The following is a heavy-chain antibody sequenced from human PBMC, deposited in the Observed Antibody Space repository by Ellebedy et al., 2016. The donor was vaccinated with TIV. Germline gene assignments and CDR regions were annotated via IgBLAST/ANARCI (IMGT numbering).Heavy chain of an antibody. CDR3: ASLPMVRGYYGMDV. V-gene: IGHV1-69*05. D-gene: IGHD3-10*01. CDR2: IIPIFGTA. Sequence: AASVKVSCKASGGTFSSYAISWVRQAPGQGLEWMGGIIPIFGTANYAQKFQGRVTMTRDTSISTAYMELSRLRSDDTAVYYCASLPMVRGYYGMDVWGQGTTVTVSS. J-gene: IGHJ6*02. CDR1: GGTFSSYA.